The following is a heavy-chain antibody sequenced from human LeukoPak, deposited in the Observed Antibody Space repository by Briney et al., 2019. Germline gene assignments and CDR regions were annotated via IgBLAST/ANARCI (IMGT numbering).Heavy chain of an antibody. J-gene: IGHJ6*03. V-gene: IGHV4-38-2*01. Sequence: SETLSLTCAVSGYSITSGYYGVWIRQPPGKGLEWIGTIYHSGSTYYNPSLKSRVIVSVDTSKNQFSLKLSSVTAADTAVYYCVRSPYYYYHMDVWGKGTSVTVSS. CDR1: GYSITSGYY. CDR3: VRSPYYYYHMDV. CDR2: IYHSGST.